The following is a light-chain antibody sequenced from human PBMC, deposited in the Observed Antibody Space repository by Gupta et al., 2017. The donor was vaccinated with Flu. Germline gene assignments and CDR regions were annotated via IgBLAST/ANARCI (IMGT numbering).Light chain of an antibody. J-gene: IGKJ1*01. V-gene: IGKV3-20*01. Sequence: GTLFLSPGERATRSCRARKSVSRRYLAWYQHEPGKAPRLLIYGASSRENGVPERFSGSGSGTELTLAIIRREPEDFAVYNCQQEGSSLRAFGEGTKVETK. CDR1: KSVSRRY. CDR2: GAS. CDR3: QQEGSSLRA.